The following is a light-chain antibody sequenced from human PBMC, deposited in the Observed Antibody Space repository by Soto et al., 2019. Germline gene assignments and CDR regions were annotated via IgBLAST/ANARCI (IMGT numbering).Light chain of an antibody. CDR2: EVT. CDR3: CSYAGSSTMV. V-gene: IGLV2-23*02. J-gene: IGLJ2*01. Sequence: QSVLTQPASVSGSPGQSITISCTGSNSDIGTYDIVSWYQQHPDKAPKLMIYEVTKRPSGISYRFSASKSGNTASLTISGLQAEEEADYYCCSYAGSSTMVFGGGTKLTVL. CDR1: NSDIGTYDI.